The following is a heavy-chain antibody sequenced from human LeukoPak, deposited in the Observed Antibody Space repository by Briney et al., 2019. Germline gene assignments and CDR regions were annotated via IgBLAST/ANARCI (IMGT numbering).Heavy chain of an antibody. CDR3: ARDPQGGGTPGAGY. CDR2: ISSSGSTI. CDR1: GFTFSSYE. V-gene: IGHV3-48*03. J-gene: IGHJ4*02. D-gene: IGHD1-26*01. Sequence: GGSLRLSCAASGFTFSSYEMNWVRQAPGKGLEWVSYISSSGSTIYYADSVKGRFTISRDNAKNSLYLQMNSLRAEDTAVYYCARDPQGGGTPGAGYWGQGTLVTVSS.